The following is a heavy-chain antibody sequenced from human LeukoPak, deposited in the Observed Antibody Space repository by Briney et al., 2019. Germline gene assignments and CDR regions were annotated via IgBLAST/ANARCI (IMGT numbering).Heavy chain of an antibody. Sequence: PGGSLRLSCAASGFTLSSNYMSWVRQAPGKGLEWVSVIYSGGSTYYADPVKGRFTISRDNSKNTLYLQMNSLRAEDTAVYYCARDRPGSRTFDYWGQGTLVTVSS. D-gene: IGHD6-13*01. V-gene: IGHV3-53*01. CDR1: GFTLSSNY. CDR3: ARDRPGSRTFDY. J-gene: IGHJ4*02. CDR2: IYSGGST.